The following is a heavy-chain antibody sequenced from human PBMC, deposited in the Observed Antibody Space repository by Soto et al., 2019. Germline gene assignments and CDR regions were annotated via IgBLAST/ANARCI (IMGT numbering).Heavy chain of an antibody. CDR2: IYHSGKT. CDR3: ARDKRVTMIGGWFDP. J-gene: IGHJ5*02. D-gene: IGHD3-22*01. CDR1: GYPISSGYY. V-gene: IGHV4-38-2*02. Sequence: ETLSLTCVVSGYPISSGYYWAWVRQPPGKELEWIGSIYHSGKTYYKPSLRSRVTVSVDTSKNQFSMKLISVTAADTAVYYCARDKRVTMIGGWFDPWGQGTLVTVSS.